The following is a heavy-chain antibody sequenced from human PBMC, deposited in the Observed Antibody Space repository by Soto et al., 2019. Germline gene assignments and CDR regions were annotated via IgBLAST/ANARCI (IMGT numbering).Heavy chain of an antibody. CDR3: ARASLAWSLDP. V-gene: IGHV3-13*04. CDR1: GFTFSSYD. J-gene: IGHJ5*02. D-gene: IGHD3-3*01. Sequence: EVQLVESGGGLVQPGGSLRLSCAASGFTFSSYDMHWVRQATGKGLEWVSAIGPAGDTYYPGSVKGRFTISRENAKNSLYLQMNSLRAGDTAVYYCARASLAWSLDPWGQGTLVTVSS. CDR2: IGPAGDT.